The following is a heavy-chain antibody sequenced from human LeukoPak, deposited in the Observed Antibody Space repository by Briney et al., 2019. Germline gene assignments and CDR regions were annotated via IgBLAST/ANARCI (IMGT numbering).Heavy chain of an antibody. CDR3: ARETGVGATFDY. D-gene: IGHD1-26*01. Sequence: VAFISYDGSNKYYADSVKGRFTISRDNSKNTLYLQMNSLRAEDTAVYYCARETGVGATFDYWGQGTLVTVSS. CDR2: ISYDGSNK. J-gene: IGHJ4*02. V-gene: IGHV3-30*01.